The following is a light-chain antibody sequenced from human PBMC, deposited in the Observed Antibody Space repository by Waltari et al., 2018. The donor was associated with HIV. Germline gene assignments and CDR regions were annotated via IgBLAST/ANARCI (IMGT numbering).Light chain of an antibody. CDR3: QQYDSSPWT. V-gene: IGKV1-5*03. CDR1: QSIRLW. CDR2: AAS. J-gene: IGKJ1*01. Sequence: DIQMTQSPSTLSASVGDTVTITCRASQSIRLWLAWFQQKPGKAPKLLIYAASSLQTGVPSRFSGSTSGTEFTLTISSLQPDDFATYYCQQYDSSPWTFGQGTKVEI.